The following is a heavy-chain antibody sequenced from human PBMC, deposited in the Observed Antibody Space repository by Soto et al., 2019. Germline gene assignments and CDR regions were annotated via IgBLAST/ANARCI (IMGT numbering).Heavy chain of an antibody. CDR1: GFTFSDYW. CDR2: IKQDGREK. CDR3: ARMSGYGPPLFDP. Sequence: EVQLVESGGGLVQPGGSRRLSCAASGFTFSDYWMTWVRQAPGRGLEWVANIKQDGREKYYVDSVEGRFTISRDNDKNSLYLEMKSLGADETAGYYCARMSGYGPPLFDPWGQGTRVTVSS. V-gene: IGHV3-7*01. J-gene: IGHJ5*02. D-gene: IGHD5-12*01.